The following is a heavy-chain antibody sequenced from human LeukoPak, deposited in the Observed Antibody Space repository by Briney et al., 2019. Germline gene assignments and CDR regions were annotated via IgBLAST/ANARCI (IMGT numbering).Heavy chain of an antibody. Sequence: ASVKVSCKASGYTFTSYDINWVRQAPGQGLEWMGRIIPIFGTANYAQKFQGRVTITTDESTSTAYMELSSLRSEDTAVYYCARGYYYDSSGYPYWGQGTLVTVSS. CDR1: GYTFTSYD. V-gene: IGHV1-69*05. J-gene: IGHJ4*02. CDR2: IIPIFGTA. CDR3: ARGYYYDSSGYPY. D-gene: IGHD3-22*01.